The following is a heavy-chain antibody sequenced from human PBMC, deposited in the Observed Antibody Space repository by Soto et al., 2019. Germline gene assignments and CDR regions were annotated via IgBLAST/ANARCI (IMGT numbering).Heavy chain of an antibody. D-gene: IGHD3-22*01. CDR2: ISAYNGNT. Sequence: EASVKVSCKASGYTFINCGINWVRQAPGQGLEWMGWISAYNGNTKDAQKFQDRVTMTTDTSTSTAYMELTGLRSEDTAVYYCASNYDSSGYLTPDAFDIWGQGTMVTVSS. CDR1: GYTFINCG. J-gene: IGHJ3*02. V-gene: IGHV1-18*01. CDR3: ASNYDSSGYLTPDAFDI.